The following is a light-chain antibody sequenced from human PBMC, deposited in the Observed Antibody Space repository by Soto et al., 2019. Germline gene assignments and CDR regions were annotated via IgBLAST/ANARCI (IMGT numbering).Light chain of an antibody. CDR2: DVT. Sequence: QSALTQPASVSGSPGQSIAISCTGTSSDVGGYNYVSWYPQHPGKAPKLMIYDVTTRPSGVSNRFSGSKSGNTAALTISGLQSEDEADYYCSSYTSDTTGVFGTGTKVTVL. CDR1: SSDVGGYNY. J-gene: IGLJ1*01. CDR3: SSYTSDTTGV. V-gene: IGLV2-14*03.